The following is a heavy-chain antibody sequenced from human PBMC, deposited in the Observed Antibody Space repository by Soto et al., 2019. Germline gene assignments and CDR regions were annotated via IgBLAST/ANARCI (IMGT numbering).Heavy chain of an antibody. D-gene: IGHD1-1*01. J-gene: IGHJ3*02. CDR1: GYSFTSYW. CDR2: IYPGDSDT. CDR3: ARHLSPWNGSANDAFDI. V-gene: IGHV5-51*01. Sequence: EVQLVQSGAEVKKPGESLKISCKGSGYSFTSYWIGWVRQMPGKGLEWMGIIYPGDSDTRHSPSFQGQVTISADKSINXXYLQWDSLKAADTAMYYCARHLSPWNGSANDAFDIWGQGTMVTVSS.